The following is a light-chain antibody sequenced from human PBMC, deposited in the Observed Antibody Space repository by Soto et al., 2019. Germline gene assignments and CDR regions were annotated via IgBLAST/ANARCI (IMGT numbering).Light chain of an antibody. V-gene: IGKV1-33*01. J-gene: IGKJ4*01. CDR1: QDISNY. Sequence: DIQMTQSPSSLSASVGDRVTITCQASQDISNYLNWYQQKPGKAPKFLIYDASNLETGVPSRFSGSGSGTDFTFTISSLQPEHIATYYCQQYDNLPLTFGGGTKVEIK. CDR2: DAS. CDR3: QQYDNLPLT.